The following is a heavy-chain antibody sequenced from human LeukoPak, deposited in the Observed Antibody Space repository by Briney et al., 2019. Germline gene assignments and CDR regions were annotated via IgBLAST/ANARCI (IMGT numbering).Heavy chain of an antibody. J-gene: IGHJ4*02. Sequence: GGSLRLSCAASGFTFSSYAMHWVRQAPGKGLEWVAVISYDGSNKYYADSVKGRFTISRDNSKNTLYLQMNSLRAEDTAVYYCARGSGSSSANFDRWGQGTLVTVSS. V-gene: IGHV3-30*04. CDR2: ISYDGSNK. D-gene: IGHD6-6*01. CDR1: GFTFSSYA. CDR3: ARGSGSSSANFDR.